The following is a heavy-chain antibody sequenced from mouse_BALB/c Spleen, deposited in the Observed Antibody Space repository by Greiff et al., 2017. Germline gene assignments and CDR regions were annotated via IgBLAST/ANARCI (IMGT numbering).Heavy chain of an antibody. V-gene: IGHV14-3*02. CDR1: GFNIKDTY. D-gene: IGHD2-4*01. CDR3: ARIYYDYDGSY. J-gene: IGHJ3*01. Sequence: EVKLQQSGAELVKPGASVKLSCTASGFNIKDTYMHWVKQRPEQGLEWIGRIDPANGNTKYDPKFQGKATITADTSSNTAYLQLSSLTSEDTAVYYCARIYYDYDGSYWGQGTLVTVSA. CDR2: IDPANGNT.